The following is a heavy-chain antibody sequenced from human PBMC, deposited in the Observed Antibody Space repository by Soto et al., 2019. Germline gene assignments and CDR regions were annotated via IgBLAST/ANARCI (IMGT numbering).Heavy chain of an antibody. Sequence: QVPLVQSGAEVKKPGASVKVSCKASGYTFTGYYMHWVRQAPGQGLEWMGWINPNSGGTNYAQKFQGRVTMTSDTSITTAYMELSRLRSDDTAVYYCARDLHMGRFEGNGMDVWGQGTTVTVSS. CDR3: ARDLHMGRFEGNGMDV. CDR1: GYTFTGYY. CDR2: INPNSGGT. J-gene: IGHJ6*02. D-gene: IGHD3-10*01. V-gene: IGHV1-2*02.